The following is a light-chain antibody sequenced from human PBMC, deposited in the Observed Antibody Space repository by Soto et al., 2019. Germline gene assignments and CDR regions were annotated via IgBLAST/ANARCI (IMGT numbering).Light chain of an antibody. Sequence: DIQMTQSPSTLSASVGDRVTITCRASQTISIWLAWYQQKPGKAPKLLIYKTSSLESGVPSRFSGSGSGTEFTLTISSLQPDDFATYYCQQYYSYSWTFGQGTKVEIK. CDR3: QQYYSYSWT. CDR2: KTS. J-gene: IGKJ1*01. V-gene: IGKV1-5*03. CDR1: QTISIW.